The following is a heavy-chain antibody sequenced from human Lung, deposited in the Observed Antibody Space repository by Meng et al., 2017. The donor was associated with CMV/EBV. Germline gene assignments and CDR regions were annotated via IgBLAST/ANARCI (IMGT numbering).Heavy chain of an antibody. J-gene: IGHJ4*02. Sequence: ITYGMPWLRQAPGKWLACVAVISYDGSNKYYADSVKGRFTISRDNSKNTLYLQMNSLRAEDTAVYYCARDHLSTIFGVVIIRKYFDYWGQGTLVTVSS. V-gene: IGHV3-30*04. CDR2: ISYDGSNK. D-gene: IGHD3-3*01. CDR3: ARDHLSTIFGVVIIRKYFDY. CDR1: ITYG.